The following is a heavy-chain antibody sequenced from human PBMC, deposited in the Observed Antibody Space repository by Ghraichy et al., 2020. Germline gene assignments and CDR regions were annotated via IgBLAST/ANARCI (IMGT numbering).Heavy chain of an antibody. J-gene: IGHJ4*02. CDR1: GFTFSSYA. CDR3: AKDWISDNRIIVVVPAAPFDY. Sequence: LSLTCAASGFTFSSYAMSWVRQAPGKGLEWVSGISGSGGSTYYADSVKGRFTIFRDNSKNTLYLQMNSLRAEDTAVYYCAKDWISDNRIIVVVPAAPFDYWGQGTLVTVSS. CDR2: ISGSGGST. D-gene: IGHD2-2*01. V-gene: IGHV3-23*01.